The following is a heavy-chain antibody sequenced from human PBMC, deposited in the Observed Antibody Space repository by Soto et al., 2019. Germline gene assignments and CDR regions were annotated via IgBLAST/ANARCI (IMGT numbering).Heavy chain of an antibody. D-gene: IGHD3-3*01. CDR3: ARLGHLGH. V-gene: IGHV1-69*01. CDR2: VIPILGTA. J-gene: IGHJ4*02. Sequence: QVQLVQSGAEVKKPGSSVKVSCTASGGSLRNSVISWVRQAPAQRLEWMGGVIPILGTANYAQKFQGRVTMTADEATSTAYMDLSSVSPDDTTVYYCARLGHLGHCGTGTLVIVSS. CDR1: GGSLRNSV.